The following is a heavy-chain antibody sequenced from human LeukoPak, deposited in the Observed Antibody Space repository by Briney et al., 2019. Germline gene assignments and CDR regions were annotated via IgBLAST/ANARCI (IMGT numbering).Heavy chain of an antibody. D-gene: IGHD2-21*02. CDR1: GFTFSSYS. V-gene: IGHV3-48*04. CDR3: ARDYGRDYWSVDY. Sequence: PGGSLRLSCAASGFTFSSYSMNWVRQAPGKGLEWVSYISSSSSTIYYADSVKGRFTISRDNAKNSLCLQMNSLRAEDTAVYYCARDYGRDYWSVDYWGQGTLVTVSS. J-gene: IGHJ4*02. CDR2: ISSSSSTI.